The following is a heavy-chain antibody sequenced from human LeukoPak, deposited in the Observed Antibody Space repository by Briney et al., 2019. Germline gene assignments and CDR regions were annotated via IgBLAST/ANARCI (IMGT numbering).Heavy chain of an antibody. CDR3: ARGPDTVGATYLDY. D-gene: IGHD1-26*01. V-gene: IGHV4-61*02. CDR2: IYTSGST. J-gene: IGHJ4*02. Sequence: SETLSLTCTVSGGSISSGSYYWSWIRQPAGKGLEWIGRIYTSGSTNYNPSLKSRVTMSVDTSKNQFSLKLSSVTAADTAVYYCARGPDTVGATYLDYWGQGTLVTVSS. CDR1: GGSISSGSYY.